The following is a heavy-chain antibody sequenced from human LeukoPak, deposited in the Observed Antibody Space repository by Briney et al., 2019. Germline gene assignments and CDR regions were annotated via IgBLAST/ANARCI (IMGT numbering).Heavy chain of an antibody. CDR3: ARDQSVRLLQTSSTYFKHVFAI. CDR1: GYTFSSYG. CDR2: ISAYNGNT. Sequence: GASVKVSCKASGYTFSSYGIIWVRQAPGQGLEWMGWISAYNGNTNYAQKVQGRVTMTTDTSTSTAYMELRSLRFDDTAVYYCARDQSVRLLQTSSTYFKHVFAIWGQGSMVTVSS. V-gene: IGHV1-18*01. D-gene: IGHD6-13*01. J-gene: IGHJ3*02.